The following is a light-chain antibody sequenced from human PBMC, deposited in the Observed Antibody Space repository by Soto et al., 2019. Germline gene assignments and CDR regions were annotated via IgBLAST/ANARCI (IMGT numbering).Light chain of an antibody. Sequence: QSALTQPPSASGSPGQSVTISCTGTSSDVGAYNYVSWYQQHPGKAPKLIIYEVNKRPSGVPDRFSGSKSGNTASLTVSGLQVEDEADYYCSSHTGSNTYVFGAGTKVSGL. V-gene: IGLV2-8*01. CDR3: SSHTGSNTYV. CDR1: SSDVGAYNY. CDR2: EVN. J-gene: IGLJ1*01.